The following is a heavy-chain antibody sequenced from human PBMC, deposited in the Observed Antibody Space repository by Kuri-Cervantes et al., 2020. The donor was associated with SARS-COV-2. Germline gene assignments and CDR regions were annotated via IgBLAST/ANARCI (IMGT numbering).Heavy chain of an antibody. CDR2: INHSGST. CDR3: ARGSSSWYEPEHDAFDI. D-gene: IGHD6-13*01. J-gene: IGHJ3*02. V-gene: IGHV4-39*07. CDR1: GGSISSSSYY. Sequence: SETLSLTCTVPGGSISSSSYYWGWIRQPPGKGLEWIGEINHSGSTNYNPSLKSRVTISVDTSKNQFSLKLSSVTAADTAVYYCARGSSSWYEPEHDAFDIWGQGTMVTVSS.